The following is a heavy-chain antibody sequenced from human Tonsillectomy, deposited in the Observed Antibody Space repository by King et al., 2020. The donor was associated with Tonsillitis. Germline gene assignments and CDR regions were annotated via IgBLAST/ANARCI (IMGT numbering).Heavy chain of an antibody. CDR3: ARDGPPYSRGYDGATAGK. V-gene: IGHV3-30*02. D-gene: IGHD3-22*01. Sequence: VQLVVSGGSVVQPGGSLRLSCAASGFTFNTYGMQWVRQAPGKGLEWLAFIRYDGKKTHFADSVEGRLTMSRENSRNTVYLQMTSLRLEDTAVYYCARDGPPYSRGYDGATAGKWGQGTLVTVSS. CDR1: GFTFNTYG. CDR2: IRYDGKKT. J-gene: IGHJ4*02.